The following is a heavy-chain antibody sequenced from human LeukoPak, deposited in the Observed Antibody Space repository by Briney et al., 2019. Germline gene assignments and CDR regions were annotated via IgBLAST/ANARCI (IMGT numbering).Heavy chain of an antibody. CDR1: GFTFSSCG. V-gene: IGHV3-30*18. CDR3: AKGYLGTLLSIDY. Sequence: GGSLRLSCAASGFTFSSCGMHWVRQAPGRGLEWVAVISYDGSNKYYADAVKGRFTISRDNSKNTLYLQMIGLRAEDTALYYCAKGYLGTLLSIDYWGQGTLLIVSS. D-gene: IGHD7-27*01. CDR2: ISYDGSNK. J-gene: IGHJ4*02.